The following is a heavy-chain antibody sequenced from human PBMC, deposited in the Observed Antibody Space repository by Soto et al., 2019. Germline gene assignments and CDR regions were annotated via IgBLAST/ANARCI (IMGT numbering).Heavy chain of an antibody. CDR1: GFTFSSYS. V-gene: IGHV3-48*01. CDR3: ARDLEAVAGIDAFDI. Sequence: GGSLRLSCAASGFTFSSYSMNWVRQAPGKGLEWVSYISSSSSTIYYADSVKGRFTISRDNAKNSLYLQMNSLRAEDTAVYYCARDLEAVAGIDAFDIWGQGTMVTVSS. D-gene: IGHD6-19*01. J-gene: IGHJ3*02. CDR2: ISSSSSTI.